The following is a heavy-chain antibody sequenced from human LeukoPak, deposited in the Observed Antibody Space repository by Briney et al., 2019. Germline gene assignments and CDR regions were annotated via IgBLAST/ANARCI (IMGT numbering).Heavy chain of an antibody. Sequence: SETLSLTCAVYGGSFSGYYWSWIRQPPGKGLEWIGEINHSGSTNYNPSLKSRVTISVDTSKNQFSLKLTSVTAADTAVYYCAGAPECRGGMCYYFNYWGQGTLVTVSS. CDR1: GGSFSGYY. CDR3: AGAPECRGGMCYYFNY. CDR2: INHSGST. D-gene: IGHD2-15*01. J-gene: IGHJ4*02. V-gene: IGHV4-34*01.